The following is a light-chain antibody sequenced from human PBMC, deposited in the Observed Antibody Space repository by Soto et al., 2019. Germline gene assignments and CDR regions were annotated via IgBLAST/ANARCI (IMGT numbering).Light chain of an antibody. CDR3: SSYTSSSTPRVV. Sequence: QSALTQPASVSGSPGQSITISCTGTSSDVGDYNYVSWYQQHPGKAPKLMIYDANNWPSGVSNRFTGSKSGNTASLTISGLQAEDEADYYCSSYTSSSTPRVVFGGGTKLTVL. V-gene: IGLV2-14*01. J-gene: IGLJ2*01. CDR2: DAN. CDR1: SSDVGDYNY.